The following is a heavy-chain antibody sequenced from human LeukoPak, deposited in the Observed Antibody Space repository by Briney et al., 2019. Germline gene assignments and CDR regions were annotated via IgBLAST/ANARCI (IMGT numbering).Heavy chain of an antibody. V-gene: IGHV3-30*03. D-gene: IGHD3-10*01. Sequence: PGGSLRLSCAASGFTFSSYAMSWVRQAPGKGLEWAAVISYEGSVTYYADSVKGRFTISRDNSKNTLDLQMNSLRVEDTAVYYCVRDRAPWGGALGGAKGMDVWGEGTTVTVSS. CDR3: VRDRAPWGGALGGAKGMDV. CDR2: ISYEGSVT. J-gene: IGHJ6*04. CDR1: GFTFSSYA.